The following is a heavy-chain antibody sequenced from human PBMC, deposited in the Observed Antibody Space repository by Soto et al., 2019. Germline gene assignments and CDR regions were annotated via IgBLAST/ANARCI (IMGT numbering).Heavy chain of an antibody. J-gene: IGHJ4*02. CDR3: AHCTLHDYGDYDPGTSHVFDS. V-gene: IGHV2-5*02. CDR1: GFSLSNSGVG. D-gene: IGHD4-17*01. Sequence: QITLKESGPSPVKPTQTLTVTCTFSGFSLSNSGVGVAWIRRPPGKALEWLALIYGDNDKRYSPSLKTRLTITKDPSKDQVVRTMTNIDSVDTDTYYWAHCTLHDYGDYDPGTSHVFDSWGQGTLVTVSS. CDR2: IYGDNDK.